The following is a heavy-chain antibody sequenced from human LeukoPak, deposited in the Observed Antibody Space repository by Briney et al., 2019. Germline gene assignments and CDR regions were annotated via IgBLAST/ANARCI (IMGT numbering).Heavy chain of an antibody. D-gene: IGHD3-3*01. CDR3: ARGDFWSGYPRNDAFDI. V-gene: IGHV4-59*01. CDR2: IYYSGST. J-gene: IGHJ3*02. Sequence: PSETLSLTCTVSGGSISSYYWSWIRQPPGKGLEWIGYIYYSGSTNYNPSLKSRVTISVDTSKNQFSLKLSSVTAADTAVYYCARGDFWSGYPRNDAFDIWGQGTMVTVSS. CDR1: GGSISSYY.